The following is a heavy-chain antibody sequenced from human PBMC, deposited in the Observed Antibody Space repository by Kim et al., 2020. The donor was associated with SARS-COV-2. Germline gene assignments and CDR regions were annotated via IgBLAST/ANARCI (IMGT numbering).Heavy chain of an antibody. J-gene: IGHJ3*02. Sequence: GGSLRLSCAASGFTFSSYAMHWVRQAPGKGLEWVAVISYDGSNKYYADSVKGRFTISRDNSKNTLYLQMNSLRAEDTAVYYCARDRGDYDILTGYYLLDAFDIWGQGTRVTVSS. CDR2: ISYDGSNK. CDR1: GFTFSSYA. D-gene: IGHD3-9*01. CDR3: ARDRGDYDILTGYYLLDAFDI. V-gene: IGHV3-30-3*01.